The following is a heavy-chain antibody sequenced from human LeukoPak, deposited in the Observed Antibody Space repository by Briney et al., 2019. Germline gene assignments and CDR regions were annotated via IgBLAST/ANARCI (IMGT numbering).Heavy chain of an antibody. CDR2: INHSGST. D-gene: IGHD3-10*01. Sequence: PSETLSLTCAVYGGSFSGYYWSWIRQPPGKGLEWIGEINHSGSTNYNPSLKSRVTISVDTSKNQFSLKLSSVTAADTAVYYCASLAHYYYGSGSSRYDYWGQGTLVTGSS. J-gene: IGHJ4*02. V-gene: IGHV4-34*01. CDR3: ASLAHYYYGSGSSRYDY. CDR1: GGSFSGYY.